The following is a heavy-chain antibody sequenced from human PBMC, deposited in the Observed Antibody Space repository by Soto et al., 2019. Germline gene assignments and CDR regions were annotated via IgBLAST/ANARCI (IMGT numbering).Heavy chain of an antibody. Sequence: EVQVVESGGGLIQPGGSLRLSCAVSGFTVSSNYMNWARQAPGKGLEWVSVIYSGGSAFYADSVKGRFTISRDNSKNTLYLQMNSLRAEDMAVYYCAGGDPFTPGTFAYWGQGTLVTVFS. V-gene: IGHV3-53*01. D-gene: IGHD2-15*01. J-gene: IGHJ4*02. CDR1: GFTVSSNY. CDR3: AGGDPFTPGTFAY. CDR2: IYSGGSA.